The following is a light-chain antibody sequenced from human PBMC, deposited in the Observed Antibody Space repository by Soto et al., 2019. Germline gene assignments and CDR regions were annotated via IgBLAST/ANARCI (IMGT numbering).Light chain of an antibody. CDR2: QTS. CDR1: QYINTR. Sequence: EIALTQSPATLSSFPGDRVTLSCRASQYINTRLAWYQHRPGQAPRLLIYQTSLRAAGIPARFSASGSGTDFTLTITDVQPEDFALNYCHQRQSWPRTFGQGT. V-gene: IGKV3-11*01. CDR3: HQRQSWPRT. J-gene: IGKJ1*01.